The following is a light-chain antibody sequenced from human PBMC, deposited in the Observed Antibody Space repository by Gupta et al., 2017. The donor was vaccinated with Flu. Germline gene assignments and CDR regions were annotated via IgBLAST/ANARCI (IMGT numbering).Light chain of an antibody. CDR2: ENN. V-gene: IGLV1-51*02. CDR1: SSNIANNF. CDR3: GTWDSSLSVWV. Sequence: SSSNIANNFVSWYQQLPGTAPNLLIYENNKRPSGIPDRFSGSKSGTSATLGITELQTGDEADYYCGTWDSSLSVWVFGGGTKLTVL. J-gene: IGLJ3*02.